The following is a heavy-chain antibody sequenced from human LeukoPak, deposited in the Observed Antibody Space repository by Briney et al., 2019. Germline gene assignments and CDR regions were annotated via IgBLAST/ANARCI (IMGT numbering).Heavy chain of an antibody. J-gene: IGHJ4*02. D-gene: IGHD5-24*01. CDR1: GGTFSSYA. Sequence: SVKVSCKASGGTFSSYAISWVRQAPGQGLEWMGGIIPIFGTANYAQKFQGRVTITADESTSTAYMELSSLRSEDTTVYYCARGRDGYNPAGGYFDYWGQGTLVTVSS. CDR2: IIPIFGTA. CDR3: ARGRDGYNPAGGYFDY. V-gene: IGHV1-69*01.